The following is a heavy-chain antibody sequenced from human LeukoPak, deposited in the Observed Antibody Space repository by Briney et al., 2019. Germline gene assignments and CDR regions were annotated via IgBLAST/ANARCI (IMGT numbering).Heavy chain of an antibody. CDR3: ARRAQGLDF. J-gene: IGHJ4*02. CDR1: GGSFSFYY. V-gene: IGHV4-34*01. Sequence: PSETLSLTCAVNGGSFSFYYWTWIRQPPGKDLEWIGEINHSGSTNFNPSLKSRVIISVDTSKSQSSLKLSSVTAADTAVYYCARRAQGLDFWDQGAPVTVSS. CDR2: INHSGST.